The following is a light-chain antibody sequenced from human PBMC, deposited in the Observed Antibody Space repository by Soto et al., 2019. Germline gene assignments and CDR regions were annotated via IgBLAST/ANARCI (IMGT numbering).Light chain of an antibody. CDR3: QQYHNWPYT. V-gene: IGKV3-15*01. CDR1: QPVSRN. Sequence: EIVMTKSPASLSVSPGERATLSCRASQPVSRNFAWYRQRTGQAPTLLIYGASTRATDIPARFSGSGSGTEFTLTISSLHSKDFAVYYCQQYHNWPYTFGQGTMLEIK. J-gene: IGKJ2*01. CDR2: GAS.